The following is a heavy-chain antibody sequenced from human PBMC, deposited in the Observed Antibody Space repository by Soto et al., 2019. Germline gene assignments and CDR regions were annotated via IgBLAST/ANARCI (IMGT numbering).Heavy chain of an antibody. Sequence: QVQLEQSGAEVKKPGSSVKVSCKASGGTFRSHAIAWVRQAPGQGLEWMGDFIPIFGTSNYAQKFQGRISITEDESRTTAYMELSTVTDEDTATYYCARGEGYYDSSGLEYYHGMDVWGQGTTLTVSS. J-gene: IGHJ6*02. V-gene: IGHV1-69*01. CDR1: GGTFRSHA. CDR3: ARGEGYYDSSGLEYYHGMDV. CDR2: FIPIFGTS. D-gene: IGHD3-22*01.